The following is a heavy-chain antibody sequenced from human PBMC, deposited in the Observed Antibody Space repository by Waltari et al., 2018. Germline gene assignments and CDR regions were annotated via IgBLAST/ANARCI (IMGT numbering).Heavy chain of an antibody. J-gene: IGHJ4*02. V-gene: IGHV3-21*01. CDR1: GFTFGSHG. CDR2: ISSSSNFI. Sequence: EVQLVESGGGLVKPGGSLRLSCAASGFTFGSHGLNWVRQGPGKGVEWVSVISSSSNFIYYADSVKGRFTISRDNARNSLDLQMNSLRAEDTAVYYCARDGDCCGGSCYLDFWGQGTLVTVSS. CDR3: ARDGDCCGGSCYLDF. D-gene: IGHD2-15*01.